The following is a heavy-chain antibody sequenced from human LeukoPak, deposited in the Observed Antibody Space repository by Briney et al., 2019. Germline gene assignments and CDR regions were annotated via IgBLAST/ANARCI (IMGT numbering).Heavy chain of an antibody. J-gene: IGHJ4*02. Sequence: GGSLRLSCAASGFTFDDYTMHWVRQAPGKGLEWVSGISWNSGSIGYADSVKGRFTISRDNAKNSLYLQMNSLRAEDTAVYYCAKEKKYYYDSTGYPGYDYRGQGTLVTVSS. CDR3: AKEKKYYYDSTGYPGYDY. V-gene: IGHV3-9*01. CDR1: GFTFDDYT. D-gene: IGHD3-22*01. CDR2: ISWNSGSI.